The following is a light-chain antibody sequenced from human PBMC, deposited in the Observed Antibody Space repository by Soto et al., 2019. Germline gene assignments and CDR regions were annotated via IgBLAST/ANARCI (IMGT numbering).Light chain of an antibody. Sequence: EVVMTQSPATLSVSPGQRATLSCRASQSVSSSYLAWYQQKPGQAPRLLIYGASSRATGIPERFSGSGSGTDFTLTISRLEPEDFAVYYCQQYGSSPLTFGGGTKVDIK. CDR3: QQYGSSPLT. V-gene: IGKV3-20*01. CDR1: QSVSSSY. CDR2: GAS. J-gene: IGKJ4*01.